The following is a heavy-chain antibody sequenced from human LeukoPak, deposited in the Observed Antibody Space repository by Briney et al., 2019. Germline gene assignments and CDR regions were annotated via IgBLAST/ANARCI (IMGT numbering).Heavy chain of an antibody. Sequence: SETLSLTCTVSGDSISSYYWSWIRQPPGKGLEWIGYIYTSGGTNYIPSLKGRVTISIDTSKNQSSMKLSSVTAADSAVYYCARLTRLSTSPDRYYLDYWGQGTLVTVSS. V-gene: IGHV4-4*09. D-gene: IGHD6-6*01. CDR2: IYTSGGT. J-gene: IGHJ4*02. CDR1: GDSISSYY. CDR3: ARLTRLSTSPDRYYLDY.